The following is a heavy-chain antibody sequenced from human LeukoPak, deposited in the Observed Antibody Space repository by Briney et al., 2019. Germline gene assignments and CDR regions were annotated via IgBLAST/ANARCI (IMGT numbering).Heavy chain of an antibody. CDR2: INHSGST. D-gene: IGHD1-20*01. V-gene: IGHV4-34*01. J-gene: IGHJ5*02. Sequence: RPSETLSLTCAVYGGSFSGYYWSWIRQPPGKGLEWIGEINHSGSTNYNPSLKSRVTISVDTSKNQFSLKLSSVTAADTAVYYCARKGSNWNDSPYNWFDPWGQGTLVTVSS. CDR1: GGSFSGYY. CDR3: ARKGSNWNDSPYNWFDP.